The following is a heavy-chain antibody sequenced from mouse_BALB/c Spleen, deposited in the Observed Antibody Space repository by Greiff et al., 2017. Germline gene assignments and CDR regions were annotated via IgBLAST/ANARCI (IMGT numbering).Heavy chain of an antibody. V-gene: IGHV3-6*02. CDR1: GYSITSGYY. CDR2: ISYDGSN. Sequence: EVQLVESGPGLVKPSQSLSLTCSVTGYSITSGYYWNWIRQFPGNKLEWMGYISYDGSNNYNPSLKNRISITRDTSKNQFFLKLNSVTTEDTATYYCARDRSGYEGFAYWGQGTLVTVSA. J-gene: IGHJ3*01. D-gene: IGHD1-2*01. CDR3: ARDRSGYEGFAY.